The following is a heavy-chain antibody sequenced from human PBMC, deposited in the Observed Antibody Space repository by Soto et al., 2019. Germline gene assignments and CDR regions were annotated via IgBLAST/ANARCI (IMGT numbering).Heavy chain of an antibody. J-gene: IGHJ6*02. Sequence: QVQLQESGPGLVKPSETLSLTCTVSGGSVSSGSYYWSWIRQPPGKGLEWIGYIYYSGSTNYNPSLKSRVTISADTSKNPFSLKLSSVTAADTAVYYCARGIEGWYQGRYYYGMDVWGQGTTVTVSS. D-gene: IGHD6-19*01. V-gene: IGHV4-61*01. CDR3: ARGIEGWYQGRYYYGMDV. CDR1: GGSVSSGSYY. CDR2: IYYSGST.